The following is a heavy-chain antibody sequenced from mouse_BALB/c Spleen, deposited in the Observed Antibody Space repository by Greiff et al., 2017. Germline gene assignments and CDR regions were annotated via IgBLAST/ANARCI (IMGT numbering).Heavy chain of an antibody. Sequence: VQLQQSGPELVKPGASVKMSCKASGYTFTSYVMHWVKQKPGQGLEWIGYINPYNDGTKYNEKFKGKATLTSDKSSSTAYMELSSLTSEDSAVYYCAREDKFITTALPFAYWGQGTLVTVSA. J-gene: IGHJ3*01. V-gene: IGHV1-14*01. CDR1: GYTFTSYV. CDR2: INPYNDGT. CDR3: AREDKFITTALPFAY. D-gene: IGHD1-2*01.